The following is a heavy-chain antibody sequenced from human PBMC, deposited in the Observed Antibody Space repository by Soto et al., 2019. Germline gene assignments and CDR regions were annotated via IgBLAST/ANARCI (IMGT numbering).Heavy chain of an antibody. CDR3: ARVPIAGTSGGVDV. Sequence: LRLSCAASGFTFSSYAMHWVRQAPGKGLEYVSAISSNGGSTYYANSVKGRFTISRDNSKNTLYLQMGSLRAEDMAVYYCARVPIAGTSGGVDVWGKGTTVTVSS. J-gene: IGHJ6*04. V-gene: IGHV3-64*01. CDR2: ISSNGGST. CDR1: GFTFSSYA. D-gene: IGHD1-20*01.